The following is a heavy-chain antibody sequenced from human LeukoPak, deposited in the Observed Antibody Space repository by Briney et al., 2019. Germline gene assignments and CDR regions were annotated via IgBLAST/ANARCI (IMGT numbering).Heavy chain of an antibody. V-gene: IGHV3-53*01. CDR2: IYSGGST. Sequence: GGSLRLSCAASGFTVSSNYMSWVRQAPGKGLEWVSVIYSGGSTYYADSVKGRFTISRDNSENTLYLQMNSLRAEDTAVYYCARVRSIYFDYWGQGTLVTVSS. J-gene: IGHJ4*02. CDR1: GFTVSSNY. CDR3: ARVRSIYFDY.